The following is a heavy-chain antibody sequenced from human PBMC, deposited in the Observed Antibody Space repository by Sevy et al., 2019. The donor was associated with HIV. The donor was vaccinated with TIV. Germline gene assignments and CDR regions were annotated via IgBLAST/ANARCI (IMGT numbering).Heavy chain of an antibody. CDR3: AREADYYFDS. J-gene: IGHJ4*02. CDR2: ISSRGSTE. CDR1: GFTFSDYH. D-gene: IGHD2-21*02. Sequence: GGSLRLSCEASGFTFSDYHMTWFRQAPGKGLEWVAYISSRGSTEHYADSVKGRFTISRDNVKNSLYLQMDSLRGEDTAVYYCAREADYYFDSWGQGSLVTVSS. V-gene: IGHV3-11*01.